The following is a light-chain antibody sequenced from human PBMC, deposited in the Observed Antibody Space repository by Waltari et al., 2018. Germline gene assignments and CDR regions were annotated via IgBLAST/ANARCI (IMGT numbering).Light chain of an antibody. CDR2: EVS. J-gene: IGLJ1*01. CDR1: DSDVGAYDF. CDR3: SSYTTSSAPGV. V-gene: IGLV2-14*01. Sequence: QSALTQPASVSGSPGQSITISCSGTDSDVGAYDFVSWYQQHPGKAPHLIIYEVSNRPAGISNRFSASKSGTTASLTIAALQAEDEADYYCSSYTTSSAPGVFGTGTRVTVL.